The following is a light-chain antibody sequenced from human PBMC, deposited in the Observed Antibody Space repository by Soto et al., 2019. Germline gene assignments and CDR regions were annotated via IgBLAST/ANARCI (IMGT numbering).Light chain of an antibody. CDR3: QQSYSSPGT. Sequence: DIQMTQSPSSLSASEGDRVTITCRASQSTSSYLNWYQQKPGKAPKLLIYAASSLQSGVPPRFSGSGSGTDFTLTISSLQLEDFATYYCQQSYSSPGTFGQGTKVEIK. CDR1: QSTSSY. V-gene: IGKV1-39*01. J-gene: IGKJ1*01. CDR2: AAS.